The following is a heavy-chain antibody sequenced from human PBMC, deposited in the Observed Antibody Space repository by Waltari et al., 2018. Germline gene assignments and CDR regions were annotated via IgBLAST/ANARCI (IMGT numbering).Heavy chain of an antibody. Sequence: QLQLQESGPGLVKPSETLSLTCTVSGGSISSSSYYWGWVRQAPGKGLEWVAVISYDGSNKYYADSGKGRFTISRDNSKNTLYLQMNSLRAEDTAVYYCARDHSYGGATPAVDYWGQGTLVTVSS. CDR1: GGSISSSSYY. D-gene: IGHD1-26*01. CDR3: ARDHSYGGATPAVDY. J-gene: IGHJ4*02. V-gene: IGHV3-30*01. CDR2: ISYDGSNK.